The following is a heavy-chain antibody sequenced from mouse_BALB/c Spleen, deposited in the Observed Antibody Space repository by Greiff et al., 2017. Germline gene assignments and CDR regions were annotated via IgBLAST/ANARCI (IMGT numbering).Heavy chain of an antibody. V-gene: IGHV1S22*01. CDR1: GYTFTSYW. Sequence: LQQPGSELVRPGASVKLSCKASGYTFTSYWMHWVKQRPGQGLEWIGNIYPGSGSTNYDEKFKSKATLTVDTSSSTAYMQLSSLTSEDSAVYYCAISFAYWGQGTLVTVSA. CDR3: AISFAY. J-gene: IGHJ3*01. CDR2: IYPGSGST.